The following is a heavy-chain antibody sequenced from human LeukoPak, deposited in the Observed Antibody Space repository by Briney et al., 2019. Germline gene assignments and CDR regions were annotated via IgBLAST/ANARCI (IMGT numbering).Heavy chain of an antibody. CDR2: ISYDGSNK. CDR1: GFTFSSYG. Sequence: PGGSLRLSCAASGFTFSSYGMHWVRQAPGKGLEWVAVISYDGSNKYYADSVKGRFTISRDNSKNTLYLQMNSLRAEDTAVYYCAKDPTAHITIFGPVGYWGQGTLVTVSS. D-gene: IGHD3-3*01. J-gene: IGHJ4*02. V-gene: IGHV3-30*18. CDR3: AKDPTAHITIFGPVGY.